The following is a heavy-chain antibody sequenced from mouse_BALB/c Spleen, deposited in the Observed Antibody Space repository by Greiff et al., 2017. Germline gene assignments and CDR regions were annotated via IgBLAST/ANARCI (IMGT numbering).Heavy chain of an antibody. CDR2: ISSGGGST. Sequence: EVKLVESGGGLVKPGGSLKLSCAASGFAFSSYDMSWVRQTPEKRLEWVAYISSGGGSTYYPDTVKGRFTISRDNAKNTLYLQMSSLKSEDTAMYYCARKGYGNPFAYWGQGTLVTVSA. V-gene: IGHV5-12-1*01. CDR1: GFAFSSYD. CDR3: ARKGYGNPFAY. J-gene: IGHJ3*01. D-gene: IGHD2-1*01.